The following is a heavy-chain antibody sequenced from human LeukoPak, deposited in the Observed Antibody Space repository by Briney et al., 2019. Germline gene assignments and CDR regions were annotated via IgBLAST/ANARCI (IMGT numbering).Heavy chain of an antibody. CDR3: ARLMVRGYYYYGMDV. CDR1: GYSFTSYW. V-gene: IGHV5-10-1*01. CDR2: IDPNDSYT. Sequence: GESLKISCKGSGYSFTSYWISWVRQMPGKGLEWMGRIDPNDSYTSYSPSFQGHVTISADKSISTAYLQWSSLKASDTAMYYCARLMVRGYYYYGMDVWGQGTTVTVSS. J-gene: IGHJ6*02. D-gene: IGHD3-10*01.